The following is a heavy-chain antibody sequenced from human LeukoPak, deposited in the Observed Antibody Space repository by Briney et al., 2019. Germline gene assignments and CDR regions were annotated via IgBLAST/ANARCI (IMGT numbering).Heavy chain of an antibody. Sequence: SETLSLTCAVSGGSISSDYGSWIRQPPGKGLEWIGYIYYSGSTNYNPSLKSRVTISVDTSKNQFSLKLSSVTAADTAVYYCARDGLGGIAAAGMGAFDIWGQGTMVTVSS. J-gene: IGHJ3*02. CDR2: IYYSGST. D-gene: IGHD6-13*01. CDR1: GGSISSDY. V-gene: IGHV4-59*01. CDR3: ARDGLGGIAAAGMGAFDI.